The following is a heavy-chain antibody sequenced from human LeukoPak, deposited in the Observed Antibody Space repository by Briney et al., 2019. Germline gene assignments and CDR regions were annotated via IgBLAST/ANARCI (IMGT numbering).Heavy chain of an antibody. J-gene: IGHJ5*02. D-gene: IGHD2-8*01. CDR2: VYYSGST. V-gene: IGHV4-39*01. CDR1: SGSIGSSSNY. Sequence: SETLSLTCTVSSGSIGSSSNYWGWIRQAPGKGLEWIGNVYYSGSTFYNPSLKGRVTLSVDTSKNQFSLKLRSVTAADTAIYYCARASFNVVFGNWFDPWGQGTLVTVSS. CDR3: ARASFNVVFGNWFDP.